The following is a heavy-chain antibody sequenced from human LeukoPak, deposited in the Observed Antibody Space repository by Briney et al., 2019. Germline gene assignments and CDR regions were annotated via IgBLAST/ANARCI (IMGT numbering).Heavy chain of an antibody. CDR1: GFTFSTYW. Sequence: GGSLRLSCAASGFTFSTYWMHWVRQAPGKGLVWVSRIDPDGSSTDYADSVKGRFTISRDDAKNSLYLQMNSLRAEDTAVYYCAHLGGMVIQNWGQGTLVTVSS. CDR2: IDPDGSST. J-gene: IGHJ1*01. D-gene: IGHD3-16*01. CDR3: AHLGGMVIQN. V-gene: IGHV3-74*01.